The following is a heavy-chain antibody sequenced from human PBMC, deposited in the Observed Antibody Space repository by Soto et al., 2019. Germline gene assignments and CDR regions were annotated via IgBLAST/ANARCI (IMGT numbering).Heavy chain of an antibody. D-gene: IGHD6-13*01. CDR1: GYTFTGYY. J-gene: IGHJ4*02. CDR3: ATSTGYPPYYFDY. V-gene: IGHV1-18*04. Sequence: GASVKVSCKASGYTFTGYYMRWVRQAPGQGLEWMGWISAYNGNTNYAQKLQGRVTMTTDTSTSTAYMELRSLRSDDTAVYYCATSTGYPPYYFDYWGQGTLVTVSS. CDR2: ISAYNGNT.